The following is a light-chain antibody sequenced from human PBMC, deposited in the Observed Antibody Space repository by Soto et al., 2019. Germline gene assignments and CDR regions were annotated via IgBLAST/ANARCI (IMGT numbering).Light chain of an antibody. Sequence: DIQMTQSPSTLSVSVGDRVTITCRASQSISSSLSWYQQKPGKAPKLLIYRASTLEDGVPSSFSGSRSGAEVSLTISSRQHDEFATYYCQQDSGYSPYTFGQGTKLEI. CDR2: RAS. J-gene: IGKJ2*01. CDR3: QQDSGYSPYT. CDR1: QSISSS. V-gene: IGKV1-5*03.